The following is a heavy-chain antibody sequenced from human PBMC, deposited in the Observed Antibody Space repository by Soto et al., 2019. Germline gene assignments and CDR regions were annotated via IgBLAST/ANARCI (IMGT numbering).Heavy chain of an antibody. Sequence: SETLSLTCVVSGGSVTSGGHSWSWIRQSPGKGLEWVGSIYQSEYAYYSPSLRSQVAISVDRSNNQVSLGMTSVTAADTAIYYCARGDTRLGELSHDYWGQGTLVTVSS. V-gene: IGHV4-30-2*06. J-gene: IGHJ4*02. D-gene: IGHD3-16*02. CDR1: GGSVTSGGHS. CDR2: IYQSEYA. CDR3: ARGDTRLGELSHDY.